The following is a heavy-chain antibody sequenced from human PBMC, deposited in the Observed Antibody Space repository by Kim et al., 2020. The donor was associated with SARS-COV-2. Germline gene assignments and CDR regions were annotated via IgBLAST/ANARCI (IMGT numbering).Heavy chain of an antibody. D-gene: IGHD3-22*01. V-gene: IGHV3-11*01. J-gene: IGHJ4*02. Sequence: SVKGRFTISRDNAKNSRYLQMNSLRAEDTAVYYCARGSGFYDSSGYYTDYWGQGTLVTVSS. CDR3: ARGSGFYDSSGYYTDY.